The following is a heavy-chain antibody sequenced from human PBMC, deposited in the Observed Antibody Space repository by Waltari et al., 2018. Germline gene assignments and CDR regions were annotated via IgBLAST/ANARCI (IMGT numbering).Heavy chain of an antibody. CDR3: ARDQVPVGGMDV. Sequence: EVQLVESGGGLVQPGGSLRLSCAASGFTFSSYEMNWVRQAPGKGLELVSYISSMCSTIYYADSVKGRFTISRDNAKNSLYLQMNSLRAEDTAVYYCARDQVPVGGMDVWGQGATVTVSS. D-gene: IGHD2-2*01. V-gene: IGHV3-48*03. CDR2: ISSMCSTI. CDR1: GFTFSSYE. J-gene: IGHJ6*02.